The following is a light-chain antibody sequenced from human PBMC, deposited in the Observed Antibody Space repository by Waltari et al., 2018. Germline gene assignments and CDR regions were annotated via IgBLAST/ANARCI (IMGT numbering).Light chain of an antibody. CDR2: WAS. CDR3: QQYSTTLWT. J-gene: IGKJ1*01. CDR1: QRVLNSFNHKDY. V-gene: IGKV4-1*01. Sequence: DIVMTQSPASLAVSLGERATLNCKYSQRVLNSFNHKDYLAWYQQKPGQPPKLLIYWASTRESGVPDRFSGSGSGTDFTLTISSLQAEDVAVYYCQQYSTTLWTFGQGTKVEIK.